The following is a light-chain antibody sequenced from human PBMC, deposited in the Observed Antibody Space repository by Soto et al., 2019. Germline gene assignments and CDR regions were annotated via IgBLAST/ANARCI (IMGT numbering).Light chain of an antibody. V-gene: IGKV1-39*01. CDR1: QSVSTY. CDR3: QQSYSTPPT. J-gene: IGKJ4*01. CDR2: AAS. Sequence: DIQMTQSPSSLSASVGDRVIITCRASQSVSTYLNWYQQKPGKAPKVLIYAASSLQSGVPSRFSGSGSWTDFTLTISSLQPEDFATYYCQQSYSTPPTFGGGTKVEIK.